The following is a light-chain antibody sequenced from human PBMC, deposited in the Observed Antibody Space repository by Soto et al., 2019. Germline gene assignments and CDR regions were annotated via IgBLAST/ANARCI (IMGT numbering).Light chain of an antibody. Sequence: QAVVTQPPSASGTPGQRVTISCSGSSSNIGSNTVNWYQQLPGTAPKLLIYSNNQRPSGVPDRFSGSKSGTSASLAISGLQSEAEADYYCAAWDDRLNGGVFGGGTKLTVL. V-gene: IGLV1-44*01. CDR3: AAWDDRLNGGV. J-gene: IGLJ3*02. CDR2: SNN. CDR1: SSNIGSNT.